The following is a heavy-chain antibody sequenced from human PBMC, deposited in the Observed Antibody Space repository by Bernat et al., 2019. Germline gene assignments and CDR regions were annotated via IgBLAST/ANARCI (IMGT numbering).Heavy chain of an antibody. CDR1: GFTFSSYG. J-gene: IGHJ3*02. CDR3: ARDGLTVVTPTIYSTGAFDI. V-gene: IGHV3-33*01. CDR2: IWYDGSNK. D-gene: IGHD4-23*01. Sequence: QVQLVESGGGVVQPGRSLRLSCAASGFTFSSYGMHWVRQAPGQGLEWVAVIWYDGSNKYYADSGKGRFTISRDNSKNTLYLQMNSLRAEDTAVYYCARDGLTVVTPTIYSTGAFDIWGQGTMVTVSS.